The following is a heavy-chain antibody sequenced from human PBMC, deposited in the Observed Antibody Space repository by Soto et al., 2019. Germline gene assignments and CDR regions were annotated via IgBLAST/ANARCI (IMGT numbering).Heavy chain of an antibody. D-gene: IGHD3-16*01. CDR2: IYYSGST. Sequence: SETLSLTCTVSGGSISSSSYYWGWIRQPPGKGLEWIGSIYYSGSTYYNPSLKSRVTISVDTSKNQFSLKLSSVTAADTAVYYCSSFMITFGGVNRFDPWGQGTLVTVSS. CDR3: SSFMITFGGVNRFDP. CDR1: GGSISSSSYY. J-gene: IGHJ5*02. V-gene: IGHV4-39*01.